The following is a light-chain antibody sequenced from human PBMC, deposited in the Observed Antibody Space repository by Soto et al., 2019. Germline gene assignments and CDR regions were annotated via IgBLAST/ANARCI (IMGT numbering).Light chain of an antibody. Sequence: QAVVTQPPSVSGAPGQRVTISCTGSSSNIGAGYDVHWYQQLPGTAPKLLIYGNSNRPSGVPDRFSGSKSGTSASLAITGVQAEDEADYYCQSCDSGLSVVFGGGTKLTVL. V-gene: IGLV1-40*01. CDR1: SSNIGAGYD. J-gene: IGLJ2*01. CDR3: QSCDSGLSVV. CDR2: GNS.